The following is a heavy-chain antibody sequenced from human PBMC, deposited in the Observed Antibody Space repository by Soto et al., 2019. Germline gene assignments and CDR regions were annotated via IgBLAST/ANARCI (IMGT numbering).Heavy chain of an antibody. V-gene: IGHV3-30-3*01. J-gene: IGHJ6*02. D-gene: IGHD6-6*01. Sequence: PGGSLRLSCAASGFTFSSYAIHWVRQAPGKGLEWVAVISYDGSNKYYADSVKGRFTISRDNSKNTLYLQMNSLRAEDTAVYYCARGADSSSSVFSGAYYYYHYGMDVWGQGTTVTVSS. CDR2: ISYDGSNK. CDR3: ARGADSSSSVFSGAYYYYHYGMDV. CDR1: GFTFSSYA.